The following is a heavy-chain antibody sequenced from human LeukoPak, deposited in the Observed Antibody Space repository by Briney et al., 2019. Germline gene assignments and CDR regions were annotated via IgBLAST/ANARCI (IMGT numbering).Heavy chain of an antibody. J-gene: IGHJ5*02. CDR3: ARQWDSGSYSWFDP. D-gene: IGHD1-26*01. Sequence: KPSETLSLTCTVSGGSISSSSYYWGWIRQPPGKGLEWIGNIYYSGSTYYNPSLKSRVTISVDTSKNQFSLKLSSVTAADTAVYYCARQWDSGSYSWFDPWGQGTLVTVSS. CDR2: IYYSGST. CDR1: GGSISSSSYY. V-gene: IGHV4-39*01.